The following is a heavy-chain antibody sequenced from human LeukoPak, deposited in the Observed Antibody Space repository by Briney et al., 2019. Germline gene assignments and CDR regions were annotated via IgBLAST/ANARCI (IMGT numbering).Heavy chain of an antibody. Sequence: SETLSLTCTVSGGSISSYYWSWIRQPAGKGLEWIGRIYTSGSTNYNPSLKSRVTISVDTSKNQFSLKLSSVTAADTAVYYCARDSRVRGYGSFDYWGQGTLVTVSS. V-gene: IGHV4-4*07. CDR1: GGSISSYY. CDR2: IYTSGST. D-gene: IGHD3-10*01. J-gene: IGHJ4*02. CDR3: ARDSRVRGYGSFDY.